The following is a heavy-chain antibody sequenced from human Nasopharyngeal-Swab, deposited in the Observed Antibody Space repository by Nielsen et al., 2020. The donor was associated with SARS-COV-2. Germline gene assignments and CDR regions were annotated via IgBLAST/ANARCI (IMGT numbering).Heavy chain of an antibody. J-gene: IGHJ6*04. CDR3: SKPLGPRSAGAGGLNV. V-gene: IGHV4-34*01. D-gene: IGHD3-16*01. CDR2: INWAGTT. Sequence: WIRQPPGQGLEWIGDINWAGTTNYSPSLKSRVTISIDTSSNQFSLKLNSVTAADTAVYYCSKPLGPRSAGAGGLNVWGKGTTVTVSS.